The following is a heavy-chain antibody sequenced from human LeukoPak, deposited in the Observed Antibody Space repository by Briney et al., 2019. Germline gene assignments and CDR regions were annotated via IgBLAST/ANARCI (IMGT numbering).Heavy chain of an antibody. CDR2: VNHSGST. D-gene: IGHD3-22*01. CDR3: TRGSIAYYYMDV. J-gene: IGHJ6*03. Sequence: SETLSLTCAVYGGSFSGYYWSWIRQPPGKGLEWIGEVNHSGSTNYNPSLKSRVTISVDTSKNQFSLKLSSVTAADTAVYYCTRGSIAYYYMDVWGKGTTVTISS. V-gene: IGHV4-34*01. CDR1: GGSFSGYY.